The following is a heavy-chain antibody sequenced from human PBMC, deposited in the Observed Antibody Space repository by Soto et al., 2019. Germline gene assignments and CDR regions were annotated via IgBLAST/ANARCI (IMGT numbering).Heavy chain of an antibody. D-gene: IGHD1-26*01. CDR2: MEPSSGRT. CDR1: GYSFTGLD. CDR3: ARGVTAGVDY. V-gene: IGHV1-8*01. Sequence: ASVKVSCKASGYSFTGLDINWVRQTAGQGLEWMGWMEPSSGRTGYAQKFQGRVTMTRDTSINTAYMELSSLTSDDTAFYYCARGVTAGVDYWGQGTLVTVSS. J-gene: IGHJ4*02.